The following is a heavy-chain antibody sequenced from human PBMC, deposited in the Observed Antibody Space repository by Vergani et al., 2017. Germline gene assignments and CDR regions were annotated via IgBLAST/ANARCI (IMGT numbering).Heavy chain of an antibody. J-gene: IGHJ4*02. V-gene: IGHV1-2*02. Sequence: QVQLVQSGPEVKKPGASVKVSCKASGYTFTGYYMHWVRQAPGQGLEWMGWINPNSGGTNYAQTFQGRVTMTRDTSISTAYMELCRLRSDDTAVYYCATGADYRDSVFDYWGQGTLVTVYS. CDR3: ATGADYRDSVFDY. CDR1: GYTFTGYY. CDR2: INPNSGGT. D-gene: IGHD3-16*01.